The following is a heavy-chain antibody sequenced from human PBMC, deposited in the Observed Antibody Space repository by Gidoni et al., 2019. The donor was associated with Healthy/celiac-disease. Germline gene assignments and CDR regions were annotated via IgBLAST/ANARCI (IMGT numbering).Heavy chain of an antibody. D-gene: IGHD5-18*01. J-gene: IGHJ4*02. CDR2: IYWDDDK. CDR1: GFPLSPSDVG. Sequence: QITLKESGPTLVKPTQTITLPSTFSGFPLSPSDVGVAWIRQPPGKALEWLALIYWDDDKRYSPSLKSRLTITKDTSKNQVVLTMTNMDPVDTATYYCAHLRTHVDTAMDYFDYWGQGTLVTVSS. CDR3: AHLRTHVDTAMDYFDY. V-gene: IGHV2-5*02.